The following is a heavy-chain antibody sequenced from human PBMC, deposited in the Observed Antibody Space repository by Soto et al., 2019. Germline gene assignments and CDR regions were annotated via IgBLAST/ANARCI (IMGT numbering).Heavy chain of an antibody. V-gene: IGHV3-30-3*01. CDR2: ISYDGSNK. J-gene: IGHJ6*02. CDR1: GFTFSSYA. CDR3: ARDRFFPDTHYDFWSGYYDRTYYYGMDV. Sequence: GGSLRRSCAASGFTFSSYAMHWVRQSPGKGLEWVAGISYDGSNKYYADSVKSRFTISRDNSKNTLYRQMNSLRAEDTAVYYCARDRFFPDTHYDFWSGYYDRTYYYGMDVWGQGTTVTVSS. D-gene: IGHD3-3*01.